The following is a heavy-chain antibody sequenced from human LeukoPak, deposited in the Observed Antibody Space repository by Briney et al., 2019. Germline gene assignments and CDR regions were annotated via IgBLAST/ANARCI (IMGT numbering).Heavy chain of an antibody. D-gene: IGHD3-10*01. V-gene: IGHV1-3*01. CDR1: GYTFTSYA. CDR2: INAGNGNT. Sequence: GASVRVSCKASGYTFTSYAMHWVRQAPGQRLEWMGWINAGNGNTKYSQKFQGRVTITRDTSASTAYMELSSLRSEDTAVYYCARDHYYGSGMWENWFDPWGQGTLVTVSS. CDR3: ARDHYYGSGMWENWFDP. J-gene: IGHJ5*02.